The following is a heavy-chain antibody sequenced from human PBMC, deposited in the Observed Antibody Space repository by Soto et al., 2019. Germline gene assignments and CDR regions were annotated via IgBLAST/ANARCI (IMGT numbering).Heavy chain of an antibody. CDR1: GFSLADTRMG. D-gene: IGHD3-22*01. J-gene: IGHJ4*02. Sequence: SGPTLVNPTETLTLTCSVSGFSLADTRMGVSWIRQAPGKALEWLAHIISNDDKSYSTSLKSRLTISKDTSKSQVVLRMTNMDPVDTGRYYCARALFYSDSDGYYFEFDYWGPGTLVTVSS. V-gene: IGHV2-26*01. CDR2: IISNDDK. CDR3: ARALFYSDSDGYYFEFDY.